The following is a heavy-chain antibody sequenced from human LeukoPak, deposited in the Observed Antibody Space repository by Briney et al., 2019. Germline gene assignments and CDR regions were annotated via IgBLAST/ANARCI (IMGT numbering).Heavy chain of an antibody. V-gene: IGHV3-74*01. CDR3: AKSDYFDS. Sequence: GGSLRLSCTTSGFIFSGYWMDWVRHAAGKGRGWVSRIKRDGSSTTYADSGKGRFTISRYNARNTLYLQMNSLRAEDTAVYYCAKSDYFDSWGQGTLVTVSS. CDR1: GFIFSGYW. CDR2: IKRDGSST. J-gene: IGHJ4*02.